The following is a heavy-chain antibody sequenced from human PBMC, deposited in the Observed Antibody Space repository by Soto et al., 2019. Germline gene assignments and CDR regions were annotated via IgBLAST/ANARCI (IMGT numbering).Heavy chain of an antibody. D-gene: IGHD6-13*01. CDR2: INHSGST. CDR3: ARGWDSSSWYRFDY. Sequence: SETLSLTCAVYGGSFSGYYWSWIRQPPGKGLEWIGEINHSGSTNYNPSLKSRVTISVDTSKNQFSLKLSSVTAADTAVYYCARGWDSSSWYRFDYWGQGTLVTVSS. J-gene: IGHJ4*02. CDR1: GGSFSGYY. V-gene: IGHV4-34*01.